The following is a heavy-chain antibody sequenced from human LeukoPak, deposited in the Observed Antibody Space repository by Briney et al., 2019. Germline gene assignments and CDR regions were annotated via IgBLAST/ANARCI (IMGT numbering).Heavy chain of an antibody. V-gene: IGHV4-4*07. Sequence: SETLSLTCSVSDGSMNNYYWNWIRQSPEKGLEWIGFVFSRGTTNYNPSFKSRLSMSIDTSKMQFPLRLSSVTAADTAVYFCARSWAAKWELPGQFDSWGQGRLVSVSS. CDR2: VFSRGTT. J-gene: IGHJ4*02. D-gene: IGHD1-26*01. CDR1: DGSMNNYY. CDR3: ARSWAAKWELPGQFDS.